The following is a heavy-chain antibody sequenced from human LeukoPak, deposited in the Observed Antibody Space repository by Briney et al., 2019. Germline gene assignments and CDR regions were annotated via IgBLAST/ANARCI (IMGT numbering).Heavy chain of an antibody. Sequence: GGSLRLSYAVSGFTFSSYWMSWVRHAPGQGLEWGANIKQDGSEKYYVDSVKGRFTISRDNAKNSLYLQMNSLRAEDTAVYYCARDGYSSSWYVHYYYYYGMDVWGQGTTVTVSS. D-gene: IGHD6-13*01. CDR3: ARDGYSSSWYVHYYYYYGMDV. J-gene: IGHJ6*02. CDR2: IKQDGSEK. CDR1: GFTFSSYW. V-gene: IGHV3-7*01.